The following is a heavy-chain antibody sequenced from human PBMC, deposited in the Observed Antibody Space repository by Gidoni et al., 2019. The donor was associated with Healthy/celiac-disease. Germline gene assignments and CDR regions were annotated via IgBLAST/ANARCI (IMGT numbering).Heavy chain of an antibody. CDR2: INHSGST. J-gene: IGHJ3*02. V-gene: IGHV4-34*01. CDR3: ARCRRITMVRGVIPGAFDI. D-gene: IGHD3-10*01. CDR1: GGSFSGYY. Sequence: QVQLQQWGAGLLKPSETLSLTCAVYGGSFSGYYWSWLRQPPGKGLEWIGEINHSGSTNYNPSLKSRVTISVDTSKNQFSLKLSSVTAADTAVYYCARCRRITMVRGVIPGAFDIWGQGTMVTVSS.